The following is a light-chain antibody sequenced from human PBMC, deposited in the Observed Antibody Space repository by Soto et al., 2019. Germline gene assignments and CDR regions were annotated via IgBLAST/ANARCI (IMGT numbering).Light chain of an antibody. J-gene: IGKJ1*01. CDR1: QSVISNF. CDR2: DTS. V-gene: IGKV3-20*01. Sequence: EVVLTQSPGTLSLSPGESATLSCRASQSVISNFLAWYQQKPAQAPRLLIYDTSNSATGIPDRFSGSGSGTDFTLTISRLEPEDFAVYYCQQNGALPPTFGQGTKVEIK. CDR3: QQNGALPPT.